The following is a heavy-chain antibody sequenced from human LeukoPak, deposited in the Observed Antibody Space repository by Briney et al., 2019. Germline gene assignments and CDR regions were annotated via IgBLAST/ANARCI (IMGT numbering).Heavy chain of an antibody. J-gene: IGHJ5*02. CDR1: GGSISSYY. CDR2: IYYSGST. Sequence: PSENLSLTCTVSGGSISSYYWSWIRQPPGKGLEWIGYIYYSGSTNYNPSLKSRVTISVDTSKNQFSLKLSSVTAADTAVYYCARVASEAVIPAAIPPAFDPWGQGTLVTVSS. D-gene: IGHD2-2*01. CDR3: ARVASEAVIPAAIPPAFDP. V-gene: IGHV4-59*01.